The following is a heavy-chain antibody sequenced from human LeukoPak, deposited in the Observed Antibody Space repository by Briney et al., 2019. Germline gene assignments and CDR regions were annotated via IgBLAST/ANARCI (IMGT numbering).Heavy chain of an antibody. CDR3: ARDLWWGSGNNDYYYGMDV. D-gene: IGHD3-10*01. V-gene: IGHV3-33*01. CDR2: IWYDGSNK. J-gene: IGHJ6*02. Sequence: PGGSLRLSCAASGFTFSSYGMHWVRQAPGKGLEWVAVIWYDGSNKYYADSVKGRFTISRDNSKNTLYLQMNSLRAEDTAVYYCARDLWWGSGNNDYYYGMDVWGQGTTVTVSS. CDR1: GFTFSSYG.